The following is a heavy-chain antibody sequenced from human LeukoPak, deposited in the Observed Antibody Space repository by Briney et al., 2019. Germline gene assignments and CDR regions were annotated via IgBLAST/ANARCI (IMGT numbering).Heavy chain of an antibody. J-gene: IGHJ4*02. V-gene: IGHV4-34*01. CDR1: GGSFSGYY. D-gene: IGHD3-10*01. CDR2: IIHSGST. Sequence: PSETLSLTCAVYGGSFSGYYWSWIRQPPGKGLEWIGEIIHSGSTDYNLSLKSRATTSVDTSKNQFSLKLSSVTAADTAVYYCARGANYYYGSGSYYAYWGQGTLVTVSS. CDR3: ARGANYYYGSGSYYAY.